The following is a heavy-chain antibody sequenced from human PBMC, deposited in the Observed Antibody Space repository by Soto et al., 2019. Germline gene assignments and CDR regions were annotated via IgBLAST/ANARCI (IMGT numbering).Heavy chain of an antibody. D-gene: IGHD3-22*01. CDR3: ASPRTMIEA. CDR2: MYYSGST. Sequence: PSETLSLTCTVSGGSISSYYWSWIRQPPGKGLEWIGYMYYSGSTNYNPSLKSRVTISVDTSKNQFSLKLSSVTAADTAVYYCASPRTMIEAWGQGTLVTVSS. J-gene: IGHJ5*02. V-gene: IGHV4-59*01. CDR1: GGSISSYY.